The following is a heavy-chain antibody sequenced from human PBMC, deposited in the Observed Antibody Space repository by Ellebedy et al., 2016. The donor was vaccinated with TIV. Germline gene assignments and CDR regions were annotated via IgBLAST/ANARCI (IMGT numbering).Heavy chain of an antibody. CDR2: VNHSGST. CDR1: GGSFSGHY. Sequence: SETLSLTXAVYGGSFSGHYWSWIRQPPGKGLEWIGEVNHSGSTNCNPSLKSRVTISVDTSKNQFSLRLSSVTAADRAVYYCARRTSGTPEAGIDSWGQGTRVTVSS. V-gene: IGHV4-34*01. CDR3: ARRTSGTPEAGIDS. D-gene: IGHD6-19*01. J-gene: IGHJ4*02.